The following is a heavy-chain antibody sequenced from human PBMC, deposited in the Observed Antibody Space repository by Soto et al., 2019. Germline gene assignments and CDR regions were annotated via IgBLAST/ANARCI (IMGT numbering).Heavy chain of an antibody. Sequence: GGSLRLSCAASGFTFSSYAMSWVRQAPGKGLEWVSAISGSGGSTYYADSVKGRFTISRDNSKNTRYLQMNSLRAEDTAVYYCAKLYYYGSGSYFGLDYWGQGTLVTVSS. J-gene: IGHJ4*02. CDR2: ISGSGGST. D-gene: IGHD3-10*01. CDR1: GFTFSSYA. V-gene: IGHV3-23*01. CDR3: AKLYYYGSGSYFGLDY.